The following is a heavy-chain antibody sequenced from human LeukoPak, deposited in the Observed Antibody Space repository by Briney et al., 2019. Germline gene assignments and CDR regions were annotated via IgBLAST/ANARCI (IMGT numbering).Heavy chain of an antibody. Sequence: GGSLRLSCAASGFTFSSYAMHWVRQAPGEGLEYVSAISSNGGSTYYANSVKGRFTISRDNSKNTLYPQMGSLRAEDMAVYYCARDQNLPANYYDSSGSAWGGAFDIWGQGTMVTVTS. CDR2: ISSNGGST. CDR3: ARDQNLPANYYDSSGSAWGGAFDI. CDR1: GFTFSSYA. V-gene: IGHV3-64*01. J-gene: IGHJ3*02. D-gene: IGHD3-22*01.